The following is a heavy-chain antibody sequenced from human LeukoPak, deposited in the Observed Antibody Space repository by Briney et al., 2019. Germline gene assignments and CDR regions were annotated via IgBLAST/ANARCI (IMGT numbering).Heavy chain of an antibody. CDR3: AKDLLVAGTWGFDYYYYGMDV. CDR2: ISGSGGST. Sequence: GGSLRLSCAASGFTFSSYAMSWVRQAPGKGLGWVSAISGSGGSTYYADSVKGRFTISRDNSKNTLYLQMNSLRAEDTAVYYCAKDLLVAGTWGFDYYYYGMDVWGQGTTVTVSS. CDR1: GFTFSSYA. D-gene: IGHD6-19*01. V-gene: IGHV3-23*01. J-gene: IGHJ6*02.